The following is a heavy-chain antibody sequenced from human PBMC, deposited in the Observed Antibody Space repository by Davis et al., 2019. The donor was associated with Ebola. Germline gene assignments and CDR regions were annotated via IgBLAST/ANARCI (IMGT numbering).Heavy chain of an antibody. J-gene: IGHJ3*02. Sequence: GESLKISCAASGFTFRTYNMNWVRQAPGKGLEWVSSIGSSNIYIYYADSVRGRFTVSRDNAKNSLYLQMNSLRAEDTAVYYCARDRHYHDSGGYYRDVFAIWGQGTMVTVSS. D-gene: IGHD3-22*01. CDR3: ARDRHYHDSGGYYRDVFAI. V-gene: IGHV3-21*01. CDR2: IGSSNIYI. CDR1: GFTFRTYN.